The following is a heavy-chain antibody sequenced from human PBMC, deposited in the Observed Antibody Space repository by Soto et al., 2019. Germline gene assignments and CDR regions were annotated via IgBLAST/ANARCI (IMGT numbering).Heavy chain of an antibody. D-gene: IGHD4-4*01. J-gene: IGHJ6*03. CDR2: ISWNSGSI. V-gene: IGHV3-9*01. Sequence: GGSLRLSCAASGFTFDDYAMHWVRQAPGKGLEWVSGISWNSGSIGYADSVKGRFTISRDNAKNSLYLQMNSLRAEDTALDYCAKDGSVTRHYYYYYYMDVWGKGTTVTVSS. CDR1: GFTFDDYA. CDR3: AKDGSVTRHYYYYYYMDV.